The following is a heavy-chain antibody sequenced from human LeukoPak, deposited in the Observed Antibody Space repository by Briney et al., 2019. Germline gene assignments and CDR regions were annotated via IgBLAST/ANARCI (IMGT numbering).Heavy chain of an antibody. D-gene: IGHD6-6*01. CDR1: GFTFSSYG. J-gene: IGHJ4*02. V-gene: IGHV3-33*06. CDR2: IWYDGSNK. CDR3: AKGGGGGAAPGDDY. Sequence: GGSLRLSCAASGFTFSSYGMHWVRQAPGKGLEWVAVIWYDGSNKYYADSVKGRFTISRDNSKNTLYLRMNSLRAEDTAVYYCAKGGGGGAAPGDDYWGQGTLVTVSS.